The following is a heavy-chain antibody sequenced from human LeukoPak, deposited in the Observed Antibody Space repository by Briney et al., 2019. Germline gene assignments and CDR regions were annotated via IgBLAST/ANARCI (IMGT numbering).Heavy chain of an antibody. D-gene: IGHD3-22*01. CDR3: ARGRGYYIFDY. J-gene: IGHJ4*02. CDR1: GGTFSSYA. Sequence: SVKVSCKASGGTFSSYAISWVRQAPGQGLEWMGRIIPIFGIANYAQKFQGRVTITADKSTSTVYMELSSLRSEDTAVYYCARGRGYYIFDYWGQGTLVTVSS. CDR2: IIPIFGIA. V-gene: IGHV1-69*04.